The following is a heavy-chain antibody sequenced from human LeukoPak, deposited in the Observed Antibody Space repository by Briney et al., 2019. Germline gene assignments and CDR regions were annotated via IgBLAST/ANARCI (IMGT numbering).Heavy chain of an antibody. D-gene: IGHD3-3*01. CDR1: GYSFTSYW. J-gene: IGHJ3*02. Sequence: GESLKISCKGSGYSFTSYWIGWVLQMPGKGLEWMVIIYPGDSDTRYSPSFQGQVTISADKSISTAYLQWSSLKASDTAMYYCARRYDFWSGYYTGVGYAFDIWGQGTMVTVSS. V-gene: IGHV5-51*01. CDR3: ARRYDFWSGYYTGVGYAFDI. CDR2: IYPGDSDT.